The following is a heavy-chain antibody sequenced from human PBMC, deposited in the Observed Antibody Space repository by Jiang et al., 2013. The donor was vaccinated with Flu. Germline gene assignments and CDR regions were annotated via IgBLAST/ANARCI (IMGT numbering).Heavy chain of an antibody. Sequence: CKASGYTFTSYAMNWVRQAPGQGLEWMGWINTNTGNPTYAQGFTGRFVFSLDTSVSTAYLQISSLKAEDTAVYYCAALPGYSYAFPVDYWGQGTLVTVSS. CDR2: INTNTGNP. CDR1: GYTFTSYA. CDR3: AALPGYSYAFPVDY. D-gene: IGHD5-18*01. V-gene: IGHV7-4-1*02. J-gene: IGHJ4*02.